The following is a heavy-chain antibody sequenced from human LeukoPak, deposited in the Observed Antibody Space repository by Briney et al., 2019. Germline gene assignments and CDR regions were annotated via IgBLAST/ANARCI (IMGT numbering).Heavy chain of an antibody. J-gene: IGHJ5*02. CDR2: IYTSGST. D-gene: IGHD2-2*02. Sequence: SETLSLTCTVSGGSISSYYWSWIRQPAGKGLEWIGRIYTSGSTNYNPSLKSRVTMSVDTSKNQFSLKLSSVTAADTAVHYCARDPYCSSSSCYTNWFDPWGQGTLVTVSS. CDR1: GGSISSYY. V-gene: IGHV4-4*07. CDR3: ARDPYCSSSSCYTNWFDP.